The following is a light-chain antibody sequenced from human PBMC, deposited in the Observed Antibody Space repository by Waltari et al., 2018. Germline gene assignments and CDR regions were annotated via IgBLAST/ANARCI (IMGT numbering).Light chain of an antibody. Sequence: DIQMTQSPSTLSASVGERVTITCRASQSIDNWLAWYQQKPGKAPKVLIYKTSNLESGVPSRFSGSASGTEFTLIISSLQPDDFATYYCQQYNSYPLTFGGGTKVDIK. CDR3: QQYNSYPLT. V-gene: IGKV1-5*03. J-gene: IGKJ4*01. CDR2: KTS. CDR1: QSIDNW.